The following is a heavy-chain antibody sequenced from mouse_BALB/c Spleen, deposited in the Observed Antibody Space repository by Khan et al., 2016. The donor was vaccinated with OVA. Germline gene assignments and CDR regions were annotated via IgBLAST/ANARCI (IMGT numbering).Heavy chain of an antibody. Sequence: VQLQQSGAELAKPGASVKMSCKASGYTFINYWILWVKQRPGQGLEWIGYINPSTGYTEYTQNFKDKATLTADKSSSTAYMQLSSLTSEDYAVYYCARRGLRWDFDYGGQGTTLTVSS. CDR2: INPSTGYT. D-gene: IGHD1-1*01. CDR1: GYTFINYW. V-gene: IGHV1-7*01. J-gene: IGHJ2*01. CDR3: ARRGLRWDFDY.